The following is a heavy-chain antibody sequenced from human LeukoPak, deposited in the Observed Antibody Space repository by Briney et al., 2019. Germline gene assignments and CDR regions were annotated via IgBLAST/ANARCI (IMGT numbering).Heavy chain of an antibody. CDR1: GFTFSDYY. CDR3: AKDMARDLVWNYPPGAFDI. Sequence: GGSLRLSCAASGFTFSDYYMSWIRQAPGKGLEWVSYISSSGSTIYYADSVKGRFTISRDNAKNSLYLQMNSLRAEDMALYYCAKDMARDLVWNYPPGAFDIWGQGTMVTVSS. D-gene: IGHD1-7*01. V-gene: IGHV3-11*01. CDR2: ISSSGSTI. J-gene: IGHJ3*02.